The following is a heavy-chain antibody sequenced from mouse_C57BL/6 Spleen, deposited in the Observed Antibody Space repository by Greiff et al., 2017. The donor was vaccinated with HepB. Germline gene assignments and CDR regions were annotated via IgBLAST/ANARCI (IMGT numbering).Heavy chain of an antibody. D-gene: IGHD2-5*01. Sequence: EVHLVESEGGLVQPGRSMKLSCTASGFTFSDYYMAWVRQVPEKGLEWVANINYDGSSTYYLDSLKSRFIISRDNAKNILYLQMSSLKSEDTATYYCARRYSNYDAMDYWGQGTSVTVSS. CDR1: GFTFSDYY. CDR3: ARRYSNYDAMDY. V-gene: IGHV5-16*02. CDR2: INYDGSST. J-gene: IGHJ4*01.